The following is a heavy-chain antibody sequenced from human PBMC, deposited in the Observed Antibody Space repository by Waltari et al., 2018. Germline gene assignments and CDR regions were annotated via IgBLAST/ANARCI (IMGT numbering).Heavy chain of an antibody. CDR3: ARKPVNYYGSGSYLSFDL. J-gene: IGHJ2*01. CDR1: GGSFSGYY. CDR2: SNQSGST. Sequence: QVQLQQWGAGLLKPSETLSLTCAVYGGSFSGYYWSWIRQPPGRGLEWIGESNQSGSTNYNQSLKSRVTISVDTSKNQFSLKLSSVTAADTAVYYCARKPVNYYGSGSYLSFDLWGRGTLVTVSS. V-gene: IGHV4-34*01. D-gene: IGHD3-10*01.